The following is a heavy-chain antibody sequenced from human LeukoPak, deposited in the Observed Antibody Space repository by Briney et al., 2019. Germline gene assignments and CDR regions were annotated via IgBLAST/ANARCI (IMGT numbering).Heavy chain of an antibody. Sequence: GGSLRLSCAASGFTFSSYSMNWVRQAPGKGLEWVSYISSSSSTIYYADSVKGRFTISRDNAKNSLYLQMNSLRAEDTAVYYCAGVLRSYYFDYWGQGTLVTVPS. CDR2: ISSSSSTI. CDR1: GFTFSSYS. J-gene: IGHJ4*02. V-gene: IGHV3-48*01. D-gene: IGHD4-17*01. CDR3: AGVLRSYYFDY.